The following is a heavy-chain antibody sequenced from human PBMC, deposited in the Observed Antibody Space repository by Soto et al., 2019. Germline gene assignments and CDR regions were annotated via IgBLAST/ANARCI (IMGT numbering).Heavy chain of an antibody. CDR3: ARVFYSYYGMDV. Sequence: SETLSLTCTVSGGSISRYYWSWIRQPPGKGLEWIGYIYYSGSTNYNPSLKSRVTISVDTSKNQFSLKLSSVTAADTAVYYCARVFYSYYGMDVWGQGTTVTVSS. CDR1: GGSISRYY. J-gene: IGHJ6*02. V-gene: IGHV4-59*01. CDR2: IYYSGST.